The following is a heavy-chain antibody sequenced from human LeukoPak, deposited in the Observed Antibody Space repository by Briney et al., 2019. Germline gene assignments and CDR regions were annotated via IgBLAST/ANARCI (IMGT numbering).Heavy chain of an antibody. Sequence: PGMSLRLSCGVSGFSIGNYGMHWIRQAPDKGLEWVAMISHDGGAKYYGDSVKGRLTISRDNSDNTLYLQMNSLRVEDTAVYYCARDWGSSGWYNWFDPWGQGILVTVSS. CDR3: ARDWGSSGWYNWFDP. CDR1: GFSIGNYG. J-gene: IGHJ5*02. CDR2: ISHDGGAK. V-gene: IGHV3-30*03. D-gene: IGHD3-16*01.